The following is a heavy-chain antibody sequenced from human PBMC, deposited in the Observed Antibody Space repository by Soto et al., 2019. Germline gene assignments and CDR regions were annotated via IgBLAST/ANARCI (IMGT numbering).Heavy chain of an antibody. V-gene: IGHV1-18*01. CDR1: GYTFTSYA. D-gene: IGHD3-9*01. CDR3: ARDEGGYDILTGYYKAHHFDY. J-gene: IGHJ4*02. CDR2: INVYNGNT. Sequence: ASVKVSCKPSGYTFTSYAITWVRQAPGQGLEWMGWINVYNGNTKYAQKFQGRVTMTTDTSTNTAYMDLRSLTSDDTAVYYCARDEGGYDILTGYYKAHHFDYWGQGVPVTVSS.